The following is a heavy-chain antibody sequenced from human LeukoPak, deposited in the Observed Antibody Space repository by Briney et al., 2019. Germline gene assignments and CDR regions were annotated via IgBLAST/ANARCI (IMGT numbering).Heavy chain of an antibody. D-gene: IGHD4-17*01. CDR2: IYYSGST. J-gene: IGHJ4*02. CDR1: GGSISSYY. CDR3: ARGDLYGDYGVDYFDY. V-gene: IGHV4-59*01. Sequence: SETLSLTCTVPGGSISSYYWSWIRQPPGKGLEWVGYIYYSGSTKYNPSLKSRVTISVDTSKKQVSLKLSSLTAADTAVYFCARGDLYGDYGVDYFDYWGQGTLVTVSS.